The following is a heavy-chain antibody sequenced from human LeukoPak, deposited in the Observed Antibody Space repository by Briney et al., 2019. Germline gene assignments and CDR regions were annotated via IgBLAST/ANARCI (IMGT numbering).Heavy chain of an antibody. CDR2: IYYTGST. CDR1: GGSISSYY. Sequence: SETLSLTCTVSGGSISSYYWSWIRQPPGKGLEWIGDIYYTGSTNYNPSLKSRVTISVDTSKNQFSLKLSSVTAADTAVYYCARYSSSWYGYYYYYGMDVWGQGTTVTVSS. J-gene: IGHJ6*02. CDR3: ARYSSSWYGYYYYYGMDV. D-gene: IGHD6-13*01. V-gene: IGHV4-59*01.